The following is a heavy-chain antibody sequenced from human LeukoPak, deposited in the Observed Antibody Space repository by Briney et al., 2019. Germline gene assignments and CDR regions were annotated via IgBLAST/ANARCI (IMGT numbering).Heavy chain of an antibody. CDR1: GFTFSSYS. Sequence: GGSLRLSCAASGFTFSSYSMNWVRQAPGKGLEWVSYISSSSSTIYYGDSVKGRFTISRDNARNSLYLQMNSLRAEDTAVYYCARAAYSSTWYSRYFDLWGRGTLVTVSS. J-gene: IGHJ2*01. V-gene: IGHV3-48*04. CDR3: ARAAYSSTWYSRYFDL. D-gene: IGHD6-13*01. CDR2: ISSSSSTI.